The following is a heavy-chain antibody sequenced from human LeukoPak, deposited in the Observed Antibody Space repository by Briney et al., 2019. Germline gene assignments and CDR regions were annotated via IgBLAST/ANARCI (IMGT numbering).Heavy chain of an antibody. CDR1: GFTFSSYS. V-gene: IGHV3-21*01. Sequence: GGSLRLSCAASGFTFSSYSMHWVRQAPGKGLEWVSSISSSSSDIYYADSVKGRFTISRDNAKNSLYLQMNSLRAEDTAVYYCARGKEKLGALDFDYWGQGTLVTVSS. D-gene: IGHD3-10*01. J-gene: IGHJ4*02. CDR2: ISSSSSDI. CDR3: ARGKEKLGALDFDY.